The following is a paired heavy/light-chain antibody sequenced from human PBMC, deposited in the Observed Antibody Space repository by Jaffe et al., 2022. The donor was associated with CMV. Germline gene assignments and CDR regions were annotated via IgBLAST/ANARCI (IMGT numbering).Heavy chain of an antibody. V-gene: IGHV3-74*01. Sequence: EVQLVESGGGLVQPGGSLRLSCAASGFTFSSYWMHWVRQAPGKGLVWVSRINSDGSSTSYADSVKGRFTISRDNAKNTLYLQMNSLRAEDTAVYYCARDGGWLQSSEPYYYYYMDVWGKGTTVTVSS. CDR3: ARDGGWLQSSEPYYYYYMDV. CDR2: INSDGSST. CDR1: GFTFSSYW. D-gene: IGHD3-16*01. J-gene: IGHJ6*03.
Light chain of an antibody. CDR1: QGISNY. V-gene: IGKV1-16*02. CDR3: QQYNSYPPT. Sequence: DIQMTQSPSSLSASVGDRVTITCRASQGISNYLAWFQQKPGKAPKSLIYAASSLQSGVPSKFSGSGSGTDFTLTISSLQPEDFATYYCQQYNSYPPTFGGGTKVEIK. CDR2: AAS. J-gene: IGKJ4*01.